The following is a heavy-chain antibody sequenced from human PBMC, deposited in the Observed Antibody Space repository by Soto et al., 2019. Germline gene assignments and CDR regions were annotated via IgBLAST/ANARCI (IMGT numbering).Heavy chain of an antibody. CDR1: GGSISSGGYY. Sequence: QVQLQESGPGLVKPSQTLSLTCTVSGGSISSGGYYWSWIRQHPGKGPEWIGYIYYSGSTYYNPSLKSRVTISVATSKNQFSLRLSSVTAADTAVYYCAGPIVATSNDAFDIWGQGTMVTVSS. J-gene: IGHJ3*02. V-gene: IGHV4-31*03. CDR3: AGPIVATSNDAFDI. D-gene: IGHD5-12*01. CDR2: IYYSGST.